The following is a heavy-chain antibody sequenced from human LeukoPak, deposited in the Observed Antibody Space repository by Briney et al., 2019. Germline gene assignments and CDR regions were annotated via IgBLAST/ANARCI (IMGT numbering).Heavy chain of an antibody. CDR3: ATDYGGNSGPD. CDR1: GGSISSGGYY. D-gene: IGHD4-23*01. CDR2: IYYSGST. V-gene: IGHV4-31*03. Sequence: SETLSLTCTVSGGSISSGGYYWSWIRQHPGKGLEWIGYIYYSGSTYYNPSLKSRVTISVDTSKNQFSLKLSSVTAEDTAMYYCATDYGGNSGPDWGQGTLVTVSS. J-gene: IGHJ4*02.